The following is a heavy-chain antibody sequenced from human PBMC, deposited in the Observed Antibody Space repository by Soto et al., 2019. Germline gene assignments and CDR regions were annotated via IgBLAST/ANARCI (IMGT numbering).Heavy chain of an antibody. D-gene: IGHD1-26*01. CDR3: ASAVWLLRNRDDAFDI. V-gene: IGHV1-8*01. Sequence: ASVKVSCKASGYTFTSYDINWVRQATGQGLEWMGWMNPNSGNTGYAQKFQGRVTMTRNTSISTAYMELSSLRSEDTAVYYCASAVWLLRNRDDAFDIWGQGTMVTVSS. CDR2: MNPNSGNT. J-gene: IGHJ3*02. CDR1: GYTFTSYD.